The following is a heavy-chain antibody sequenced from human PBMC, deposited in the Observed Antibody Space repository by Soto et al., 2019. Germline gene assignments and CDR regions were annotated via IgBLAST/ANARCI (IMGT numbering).Heavy chain of an antibody. CDR2: LYYSGST. J-gene: IGHJ5*02. D-gene: IGHD4-17*01. V-gene: IGHV4-30-4*02. CDR3: AKVAWADYGGSFDP. Sequence: KPSETLSLTCTVSGGSSSSGDYYWSWIRQPPGKGREWSGYLYYSGSTYYNPSLKSGVTISVDRSKNQFSLTLGAVTAADTAVYYCAKVAWADYGGSFDPWGQGTLVSVSS. CDR1: GGSSSSGDYY.